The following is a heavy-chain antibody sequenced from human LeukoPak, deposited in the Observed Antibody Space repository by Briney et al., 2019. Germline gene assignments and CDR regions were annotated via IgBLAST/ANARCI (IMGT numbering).Heavy chain of an antibody. V-gene: IGHV3-20*04. D-gene: IGHD2-8*01. CDR1: GFTFDDYG. J-gene: IGHJ6*03. CDR2: INWNGGST. Sequence: PGGSLRLSCAASGFTFDDYGMSWVRQAPGKGLEWVSGINWNGGSTGYADSVKGRFTISRDNAKNSLYLQMNSLRAEDTALYYCARPVYATPYYYYMDVWGKGTTVTVSS. CDR3: ARPVYATPYYYYMDV.